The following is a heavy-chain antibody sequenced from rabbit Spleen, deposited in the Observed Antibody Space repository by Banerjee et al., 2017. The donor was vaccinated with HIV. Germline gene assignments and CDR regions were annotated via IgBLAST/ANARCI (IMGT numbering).Heavy chain of an antibody. CDR3: ARDTGTSFSTYGMDL. Sequence: QSLEESGGDLVKPGASLTLTCTASGFDFNSYYDMCRVRQAPGKGLEWIACSYAGSSGSTYSAIWAKGRFTISKTSSTTVTLQMTSLTAADTATYFCARDTGTSFSTYGMDLWGPGTLVTVS. D-gene: IGHD7-1*01. CDR2: SYAGSSGST. CDR1: GFDFNSYYD. V-gene: IGHV1S40*01. J-gene: IGHJ6*01.